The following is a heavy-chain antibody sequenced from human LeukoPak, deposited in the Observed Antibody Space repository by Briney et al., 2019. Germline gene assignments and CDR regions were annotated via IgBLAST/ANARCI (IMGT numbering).Heavy chain of an antibody. CDR2: IWYDGSNK. Sequence: PGGSLRLSCAASGFTFSSYGMHWVRQAPGKGLEWVAVIWYDGSNKYYADSVKGRFTISRDNSKNTLYLQMNSLRAEDTAVYYCARAEGIDDDLLDYWGQGTLVTVSS. CDR1: GFTFSSYG. J-gene: IGHJ4*02. V-gene: IGHV3-33*01. CDR3: ARAEGIDDDLLDY. D-gene: IGHD1-1*01.